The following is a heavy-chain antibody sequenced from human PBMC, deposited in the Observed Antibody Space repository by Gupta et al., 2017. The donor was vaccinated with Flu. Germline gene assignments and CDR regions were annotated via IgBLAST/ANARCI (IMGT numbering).Heavy chain of an antibody. J-gene: IGHJ6*02. CDR3: AKAPYSGSYYGYYYYGMDV. Sequence: EVQLLESGGGLVQPGGSLRFSCAASGFTFSSFAMSWVRQAPGQGLEWVSAISGSGCSTYYADSVKGRFTISRDNSKNTLYLQMNSLRAEDTAVYYCAKAPYSGSYYGYYYYGMDVWGQGTTVTVSS. CDR2: ISGSGCST. V-gene: IGHV3-23*01. CDR1: GFTFSSFA. D-gene: IGHD1-26*01.